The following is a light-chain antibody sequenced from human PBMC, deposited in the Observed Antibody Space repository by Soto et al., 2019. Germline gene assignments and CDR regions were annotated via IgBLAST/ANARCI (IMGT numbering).Light chain of an antibody. CDR2: KTS. J-gene: IGKJ4*01. Sequence: IQMTHSPSTLSASVGDTVTITFRASHSISSWSAWYQQTPVKAPKLLIYKTSNLESGVTSRFSGSGSGTEFSLTISSLQPDDFATYYCQQYQSFSLTLGGGTKVDI. CDR3: QQYQSFSLT. V-gene: IGKV1-5*03. CDR1: HSISSW.